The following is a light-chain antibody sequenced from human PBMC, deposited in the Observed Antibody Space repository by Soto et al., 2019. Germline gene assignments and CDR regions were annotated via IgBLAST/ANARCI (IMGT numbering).Light chain of an antibody. V-gene: IGKV3-20*01. Sequence: EIVLTQSPGTLSLSPGERGTLSCRASQSVTNSYLAWYQQRPGQAPRLLIYGASSRATGIPDRFSGSGSGTDFTLTIRRLEPEDFAVYYCQQYGSSPYTFGQGTKLEIK. CDR3: QQYGSSPYT. CDR1: QSVTNSY. J-gene: IGKJ2*01. CDR2: GAS.